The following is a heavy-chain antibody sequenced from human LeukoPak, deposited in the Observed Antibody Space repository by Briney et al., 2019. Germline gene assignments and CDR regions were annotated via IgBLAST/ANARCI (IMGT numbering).Heavy chain of an antibody. CDR3: ATDLRY. CDR2: SDPEDGET. V-gene: IGHV1-24*01. J-gene: IGHJ4*02. CDR1: GYTFTSYD. Sequence: ASVKVSCKASGYTFTSYDINWVRQATGQGLEWMGGSDPEDGETIYAQKFQGRVTMTEDTSTDTAYMELSSLRSEDTAVYYCATDLRYWGQGTLVTVSS.